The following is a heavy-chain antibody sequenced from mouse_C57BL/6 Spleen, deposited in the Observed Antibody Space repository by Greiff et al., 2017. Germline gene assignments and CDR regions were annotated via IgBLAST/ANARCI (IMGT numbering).Heavy chain of an antibody. CDR1: GFTFSSYA. CDR2: ISDGGSYT. Sequence: EVQRVESGGGLVKPGGSLKLSCAASGFTFSSYAMSWVRQTPEKRLEWVATISDGGSYTYYPDNVKGRFTISRDNAKNNLYLQMSHLKSEDTAMYYCARGGYGNYLWFAYWGQGTLVTVSA. J-gene: IGHJ3*01. CDR3: ARGGYGNYLWFAY. V-gene: IGHV5-4*01. D-gene: IGHD2-1*01.